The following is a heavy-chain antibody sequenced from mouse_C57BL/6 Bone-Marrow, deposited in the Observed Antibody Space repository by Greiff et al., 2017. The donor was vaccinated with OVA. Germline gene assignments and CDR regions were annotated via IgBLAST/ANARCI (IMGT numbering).Heavy chain of an antibody. D-gene: IGHD2-4*01. J-gene: IGHJ3*01. CDR2: IYPGDGDT. V-gene: IGHV1-80*01. CDR1: GYAFSSYW. Sequence: VQLQQSGAELVKPGASVKISCKASGYAFSSYWMNWVKQRPGKGLEWIGQIYPGDGDTNYNGKFKGKATLTADKSSSSAYMQLSSLTSEDSAVYFCAKSPYDYDDPFAYWGQGTLVTVSA. CDR3: AKSPYDYDDPFAY.